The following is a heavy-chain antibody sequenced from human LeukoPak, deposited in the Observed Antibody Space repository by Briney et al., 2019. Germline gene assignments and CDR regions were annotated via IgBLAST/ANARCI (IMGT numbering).Heavy chain of an antibody. J-gene: IGHJ4*02. V-gene: IGHV3-30-3*01. Sequence: GRSLRLSCAASGFTFSSYAMHWVRQAPGKGLEWVAVISYDGSNKYYADSVKGRFTISRDNSKNTLYLQMNSLRAEDTAVYYCAKDEMATIIDWGQGTLVTVSS. CDR2: ISYDGSNK. D-gene: IGHD5-24*01. CDR3: AKDEMATIID. CDR1: GFTFSSYA.